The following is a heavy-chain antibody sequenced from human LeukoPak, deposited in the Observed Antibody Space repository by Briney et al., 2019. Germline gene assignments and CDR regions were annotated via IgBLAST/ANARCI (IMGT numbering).Heavy chain of an antibody. CDR2: MNPNSGNT. D-gene: IGHD6-13*01. J-gene: IGHJ4*02. V-gene: IGHV1-8*01. CDR3: ARHQQPFPDYFDY. Sequence: ASVKVSCKASGYTFTSYDINWVRQATGQGLEWMGWMNPNSGNTGYAQRFQGRVTITADESTSTAYMELSSLRSEDTAVYNCARHQQPFPDYFDYWGQGTLVTVSS. CDR1: GYTFTSYD.